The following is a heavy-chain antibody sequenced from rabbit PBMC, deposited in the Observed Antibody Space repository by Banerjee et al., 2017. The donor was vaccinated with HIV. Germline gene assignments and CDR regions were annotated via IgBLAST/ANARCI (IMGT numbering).Heavy chain of an antibody. V-gene: IGHV1S45*01. CDR1: GFSFSSSYY. CDR2: IVTVSSGTT. J-gene: IGHJ3*01. Sequence: QEQLKETGGGLVQPEGSLTLTCTASGFSFSSSYYMCWVRQAPGKGLEWIACIVTVSSGTTYYANWAKGRFTISKPSSTTVTLQMTSLTAADTATYFCARRTDNYRDRLDLWGPGTLVTVS. CDR3: ARRTDNYRDRLDL. D-gene: IGHD1-1*01.